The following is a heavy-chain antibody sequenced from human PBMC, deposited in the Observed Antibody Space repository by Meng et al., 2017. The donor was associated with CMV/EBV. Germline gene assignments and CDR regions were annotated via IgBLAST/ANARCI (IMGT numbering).Heavy chain of an antibody. CDR3: ARDPHSGWLDY. CDR2: INPSGGST. Sequence: QVQLGQSGAEVKKPGASVKVSCKASGYTFTSYYMLWVRQAPGQGLEWMGIINPSGGSTSYAQKCQGRVTMTRDTSTSTVYMELSSLRSEDTAVYYCARDPHSGWLDYWGQGTLVTVSS. D-gene: IGHD6-19*01. V-gene: IGHV1-46*01. CDR1: GYTFTSYY. J-gene: IGHJ4*02.